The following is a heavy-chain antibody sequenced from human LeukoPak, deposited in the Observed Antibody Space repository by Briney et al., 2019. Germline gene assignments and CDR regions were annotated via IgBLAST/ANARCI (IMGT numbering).Heavy chain of an antibody. J-gene: IGHJ4*02. CDR2: ISDDGRNK. CDR3: AKRPSDYGDYVTYFDY. CDR1: GFSFISYG. Sequence: PGGSLRLSCAASGFSFISYGMHWVRQAPGKGLEWVGVISDDGRNKKYADSVKGRFTISRDNSKDTPYLQMNSLRDEDTAVYYCAKRPSDYGDYVTYFDYWGQGTLVTVSS. D-gene: IGHD4-17*01. V-gene: IGHV3-30*18.